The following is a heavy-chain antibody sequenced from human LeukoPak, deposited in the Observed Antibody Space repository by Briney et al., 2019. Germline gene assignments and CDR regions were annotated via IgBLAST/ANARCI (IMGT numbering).Heavy chain of an antibody. V-gene: IGHV3-66*01. CDR1: GFTFSSYG. CDR3: ARVPQLGYY. Sequence: GGSLRLSCAASGFTFSSYGMHWVRQAPGKGLEWVSVIYSGGSTYYADSVKGRFTISRDNSKNTLYLQMNSLRAEDTAVYYCARVPQLGYYWGQGTLVTVSS. J-gene: IGHJ4*02. CDR2: IYSGGST. D-gene: IGHD3-16*01.